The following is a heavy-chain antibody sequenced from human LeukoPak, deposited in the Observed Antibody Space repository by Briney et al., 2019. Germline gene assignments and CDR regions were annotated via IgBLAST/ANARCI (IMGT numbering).Heavy chain of an antibody. CDR3: ARQQWLVPID. Sequence: ASVKVSCKASGGTFSNYAISWVRQAPGQGLEWMGWISAYNGNTNYAQKLQGRVTMTTDTSTSTAYMELRSLRSDDTAVYYCARQQWLVPIDWGQGTLVTVSS. CDR1: GGTFSNYA. J-gene: IGHJ4*02. D-gene: IGHD6-19*01. V-gene: IGHV1-18*01. CDR2: ISAYNGNT.